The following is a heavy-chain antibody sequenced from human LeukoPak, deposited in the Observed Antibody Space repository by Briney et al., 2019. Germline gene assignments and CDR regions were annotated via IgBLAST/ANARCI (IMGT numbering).Heavy chain of an antibody. CDR1: GGSISNNF. CDR2: IYYSGNT. J-gene: IGHJ4*02. D-gene: IGHD3-3*01. CDR3: ARAPYYDFWSDHHFDS. Sequence: SETLSLTCTVSGGSISNNFWSWIRQPPGKGLEWIGGIYYSGNTNYNPSLKSRVTISLDTSKNRFSLNLSSVTAADTAVFYCARAPYYDFWSDHHFDSWGQGTLVTVSS. V-gene: IGHV4-59*01.